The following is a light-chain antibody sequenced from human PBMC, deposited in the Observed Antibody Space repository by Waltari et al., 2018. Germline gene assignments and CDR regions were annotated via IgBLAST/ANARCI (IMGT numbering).Light chain of an antibody. CDR1: QSISRN. CDR2: GAS. CDR3: QQYNNWRT. Sequence: EILMTQSPPTLSVSPGETATLSCRASQSISRNLAWYQQKPGQAPRLLIYGASTRATGVPARCSGSGSGTEFTLTISSLQSEDFAVYYCQQYNNWRTFGQGTKLEIK. J-gene: IGKJ2*01. V-gene: IGKV3-15*01.